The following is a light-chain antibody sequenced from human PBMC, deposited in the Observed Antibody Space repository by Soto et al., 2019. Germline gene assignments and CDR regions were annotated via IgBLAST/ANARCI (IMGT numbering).Light chain of an antibody. CDR1: QSVSSY. Sequence: EIVLTQSPATLSLSPGERATLSCRASQSVSSYLAWYQQRPGQAPRLLMYDASNRATGIPARFSGSGSGTDFTLTISSLEPEDFALYYCQQRSNWPLTFGGGTKVEF. J-gene: IGKJ4*01. CDR2: DAS. CDR3: QQRSNWPLT. V-gene: IGKV3-11*01.